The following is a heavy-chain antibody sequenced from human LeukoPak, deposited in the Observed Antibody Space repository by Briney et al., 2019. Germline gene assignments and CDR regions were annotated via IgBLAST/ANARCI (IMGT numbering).Heavy chain of an antibody. D-gene: IGHD3-10*01. Sequence: PGGSLRLSCAASGFSFSDYWMNWVRQAPGKGLEWVAFIRYDGSNKYYADSVKGRFTISRDNSKNTLYLQMNSLRAEDTAVYYCAKDLVGGGSGSYLDYWGQGTLVTVSS. V-gene: IGHV3-30*02. CDR2: IRYDGSNK. J-gene: IGHJ4*02. CDR1: GFSFSDYW. CDR3: AKDLVGGGSGSYLDY.